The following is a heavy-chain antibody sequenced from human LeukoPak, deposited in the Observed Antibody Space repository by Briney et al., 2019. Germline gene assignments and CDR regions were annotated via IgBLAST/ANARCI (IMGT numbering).Heavy chain of an antibody. CDR2: INHSGST. Sequence: SETLSLTCAVYGGSFSGYYWSWIRQPPGEGLEWIGEINHSGSTNYNPSLKSRVTISVDTSKNQFSLKLSSVTAADTAVYYCARAMITFGGVIPFDYWGQGTLVTVSS. V-gene: IGHV4-34*01. D-gene: IGHD3-16*02. CDR1: GGSFSGYY. CDR3: ARAMITFGGVIPFDY. J-gene: IGHJ4*02.